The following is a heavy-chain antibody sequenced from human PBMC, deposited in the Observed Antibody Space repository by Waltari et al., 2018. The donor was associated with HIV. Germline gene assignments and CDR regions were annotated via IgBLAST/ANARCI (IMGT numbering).Heavy chain of an antibody. Sequence: EVQLVESGGGLVQPGRSLRLSCAASGFTSDDCHMPWVRQYPGKGLEWVSGISWNSGITDYGDSVKGRFTISRDNAKNSLYLQMNSLTVEDTAFYYCAKGGSHLTIFEAWFDSWGQGTLVTVSS. CDR1: GFTSDDCH. V-gene: IGHV3-9*02. J-gene: IGHJ5*01. CDR2: ISWNSGIT. CDR3: AKGGSHLTIFEAWFDS. D-gene: IGHD3-3*01.